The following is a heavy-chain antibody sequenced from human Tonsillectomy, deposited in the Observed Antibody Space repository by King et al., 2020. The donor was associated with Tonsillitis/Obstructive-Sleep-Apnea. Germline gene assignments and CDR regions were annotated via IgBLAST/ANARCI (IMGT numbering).Heavy chain of an antibody. V-gene: IGHV4-34*01. CDR1: GGSFSGYY. CDR2: INHSGST. CDR3: ARDAVLTAATHSWFMDV. Sequence: VQLQQWGAGLLKPSETLSLTCAVYGGSFSGYYWSWIRQPPGKGLEWIGEINHSGSTKYNPSLKSRVTISVDTSKNQFSLKLNSVTAADTAVYYCARDAVLTAATHSWFMDVWGKGTTVTVSS. D-gene: IGHD2-8*01. J-gene: IGHJ6*03.